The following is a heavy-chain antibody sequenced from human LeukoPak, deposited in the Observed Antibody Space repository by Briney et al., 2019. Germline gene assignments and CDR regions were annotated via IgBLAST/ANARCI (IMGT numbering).Heavy chain of an antibody. CDR1: GGSLSSYY. Sequence: PSETLSLTCSVSGGSLSSYYWSWIRQSPRKGLEWIGYIHNSGRTNYNPSLKSRVTGFVDTSKSQVSLRLSLVTAADTAVYYCARHGTISSESYFDYWGQGALVTVSS. D-gene: IGHD1-14*01. V-gene: IGHV4-59*08. CDR3: ARHGTISSESYFDY. J-gene: IGHJ4*02. CDR2: IHNSGRT.